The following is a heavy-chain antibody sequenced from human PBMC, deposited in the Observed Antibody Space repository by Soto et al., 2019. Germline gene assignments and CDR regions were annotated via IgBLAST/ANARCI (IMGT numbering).Heavy chain of an antibody. CDR1: GFTFSSYA. Sequence: PGGSVRLSCAASGFTFSSYAMSWVRQAPGKGLEWVPAISGSGGSTYYADSVKGRFTISRDNPKNTLYLQMNSLRAEDTAVYYCAKDPSQQLAFDYWGQGTLVTVSS. V-gene: IGHV3-23*01. D-gene: IGHD6-13*01. CDR3: AKDPSQQLAFDY. CDR2: ISGSGGST. J-gene: IGHJ4*02.